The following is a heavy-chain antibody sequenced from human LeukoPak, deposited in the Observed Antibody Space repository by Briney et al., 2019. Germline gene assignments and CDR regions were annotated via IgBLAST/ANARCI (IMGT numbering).Heavy chain of an antibody. CDR1: GGSISSYY. CDR2: IYYSGST. Sequence: SETLSLTCTVSGGSISSYYWSWIRQPPGKGLEWIGYIYYSGSTNHNPSLKSRVTISVDTSKNQFSLKLSSVTAADTAVYYCARDPVVAARPGYYFDYWGQGTLVTVSS. V-gene: IGHV4-59*12. D-gene: IGHD6-6*01. J-gene: IGHJ4*02. CDR3: ARDPVVAARPGYYFDY.